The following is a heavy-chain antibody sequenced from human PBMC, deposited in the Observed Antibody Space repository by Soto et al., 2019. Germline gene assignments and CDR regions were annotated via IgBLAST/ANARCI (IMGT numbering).Heavy chain of an antibody. CDR1: GGSFSGYY. CDR3: AREGGNTVLYGMDV. V-gene: IGHV4-59*01. D-gene: IGHD4-17*01. CDR2: IYYSGST. J-gene: IGHJ6*02. Sequence: SETLSLTCAVYGGSFSGYYWSWIRQPPGKGLEWIGYIYYSGSTNYNPSLKSRVTISVDTSKNQFSLKLSSVTAADTAVYYCAREGGNTVLYGMDVWGQGTTVTVSS.